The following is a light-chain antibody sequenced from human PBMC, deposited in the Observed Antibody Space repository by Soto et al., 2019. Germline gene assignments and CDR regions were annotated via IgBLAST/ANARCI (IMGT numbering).Light chain of an antibody. CDR2: GAS. CDR3: QQYGSSPIT. CDR1: QSVSSNY. Sequence: DIVLTQSPGTLSLSPGERATLSCRASQSVSSNYLAWYQQKPGQAPRLLIYGASTRATGIPDRFSGSGSGTDFTLTISRLEPEDFAVYYCQQYGSSPITFGQATRLEIK. V-gene: IGKV3-20*01. J-gene: IGKJ5*01.